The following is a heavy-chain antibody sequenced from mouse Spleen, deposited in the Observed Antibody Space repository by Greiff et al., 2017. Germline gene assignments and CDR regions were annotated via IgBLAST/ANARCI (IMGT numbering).Heavy chain of an antibody. CDR1: GFSLTSYG. CDR2: IWSGGSA. Sequence: VKLVESGPGLVQPSQSLSITCTVSGFSLTSYGVHWVRQSPGQGLEWLGVIWSGGSADYNAAFISSLSISKDNAKSQVFFKMNSLQANDTAIYYCARGEGDYWGQGTTLTVSS. V-gene: IGHV2-2*02. CDR3: ARGEGDY. J-gene: IGHJ2*01.